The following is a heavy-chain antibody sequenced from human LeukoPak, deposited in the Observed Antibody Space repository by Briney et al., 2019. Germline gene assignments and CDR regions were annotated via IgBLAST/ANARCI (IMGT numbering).Heavy chain of an antibody. CDR1: GGSISSDDYY. Sequence: SETLSLTCTVSGGSISSDDYYWSWIRQHPVKGLEWIGYIYYTGSTYYNPSLKSRVTMSLDTSKNQFSLKVSSVTAADTAVYYCARSKVRGVIPDGMDVWGQGTTVTVSS. V-gene: IGHV4-31*03. CDR2: IYYTGST. J-gene: IGHJ6*02. D-gene: IGHD3-10*01. CDR3: ARSKVRGVIPDGMDV.